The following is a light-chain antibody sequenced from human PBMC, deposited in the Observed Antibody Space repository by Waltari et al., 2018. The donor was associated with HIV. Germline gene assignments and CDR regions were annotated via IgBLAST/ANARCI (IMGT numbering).Light chain of an antibody. J-gene: IGKJ3*01. V-gene: IGKV3-20*01. Sequence: IVLTQSPGTLSLSPGERATLSCWASQSVYNSYLAWYQQKPGQAPRLLIYDASIRATGSPDRFSGSASGTDFTLTISRLEPEDFAVYDCQQYGSSPYTFGPGTTVDIK. CDR3: QQYGSSPYT. CDR2: DAS. CDR1: QSVYNSY.